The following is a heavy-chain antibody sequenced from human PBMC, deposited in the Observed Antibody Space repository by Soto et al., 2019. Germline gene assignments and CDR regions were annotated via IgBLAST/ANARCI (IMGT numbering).Heavy chain of an antibody. J-gene: IGHJ4*02. CDR2: INHSGST. D-gene: IGHD2-15*01. V-gene: IGHV4-34*01. Sequence: QVQLQQWGAGLLKPSETLSLTCAVYGGSFSGYYWSWIRQPPGKGLEWIGEINHSGSTNYNPSLKSRVTISVDTSKNQFSLKLSYVTAADTAVYYCARGGEVVVVAATLDYWGQGTLVTVSS. CDR1: GGSFSGYY. CDR3: ARGGEVVVVAATLDY.